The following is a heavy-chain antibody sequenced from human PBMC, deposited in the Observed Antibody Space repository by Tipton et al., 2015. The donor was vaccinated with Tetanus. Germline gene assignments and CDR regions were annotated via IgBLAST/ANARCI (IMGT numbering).Heavy chain of an antibody. Sequence: TLSLTCTVSGGSVSSSTYHWVWIRQLPGKGLEWIGSIYYSGSTYYNPSLKSRVTISVDTSKNQFSLKLSSVTAADTAVYYCARLIVGATTSEYFQHWGQGTLVTVSS. CDR3: ARLIVGATTSEYFQH. CDR1: GGSVSSSTYH. D-gene: IGHD1-26*01. V-gene: IGHV4-39*01. CDR2: IYYSGST. J-gene: IGHJ1*01.